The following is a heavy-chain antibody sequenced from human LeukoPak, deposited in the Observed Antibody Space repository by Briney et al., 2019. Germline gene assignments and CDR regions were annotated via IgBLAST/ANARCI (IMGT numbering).Heavy chain of an antibody. CDR3: ARVFWSGYPLDY. Sequence: GGSLRLSCAASGFTVSSNYMSWVRQAPGKGLEWVSVIYSGGSTYYADSVKGRFTISRDNSKNTLYLQMNSLRAEDTAVYYCARVFWSGYPLDYWGQGTLVTVSS. D-gene: IGHD3-3*01. CDR1: GFTVSSNY. V-gene: IGHV3-53*01. CDR2: IYSGGST. J-gene: IGHJ4*02.